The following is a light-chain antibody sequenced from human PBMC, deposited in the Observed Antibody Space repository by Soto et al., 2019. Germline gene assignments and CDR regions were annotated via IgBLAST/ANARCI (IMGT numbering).Light chain of an antibody. J-gene: IGLJ1*01. V-gene: IGLV1-44*01. CDR1: SSNIGSNT. Sequence: QSALTQPPSASGTPGQRVTISCSGSSSNIGSNTVNWYQQLPGTAPKLLIYSNNQRPSGVPDRFSVSKSGTSASLAISGLQSEDEADYYCAAWDDSLNDYVFGTGTKVTVL. CDR2: SNN. CDR3: AAWDDSLNDYV.